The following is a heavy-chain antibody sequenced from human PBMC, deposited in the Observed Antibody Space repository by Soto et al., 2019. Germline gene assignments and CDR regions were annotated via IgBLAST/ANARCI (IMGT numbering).Heavy chain of an antibody. V-gene: IGHV1-2*07. Sequence: GASVKVSCKASGYTFTGYYMHWVRQAPGQGLEWMGWINPNSGGTNYTHKFPGRVTMTRDTSITTAYMELSSLTSDDTAIYYCARMATSGTLNWFDPWGQGTLVTVSS. CDR2: INPNSGGT. CDR1: GYTFTGYY. J-gene: IGHJ5*02. CDR3: ARMATSGTLNWFDP.